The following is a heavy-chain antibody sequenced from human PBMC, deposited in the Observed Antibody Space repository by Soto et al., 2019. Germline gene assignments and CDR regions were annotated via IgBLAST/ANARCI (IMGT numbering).Heavy chain of an antibody. CDR3: ARDQEGGYSFSH. Sequence: GGSLRLSCAASGFTFTSFWMYWVRQAPGKGLEWVANIKQDGSVKSYVDSVKGRFTISRDNAKNSLYLQMNSLRAEDTAVYYCARDQEGGYSFSHWGQGTLVTVSS. D-gene: IGHD1-26*01. CDR2: IKQDGSVK. J-gene: IGHJ4*02. CDR1: GFTFTSFW. V-gene: IGHV3-7*03.